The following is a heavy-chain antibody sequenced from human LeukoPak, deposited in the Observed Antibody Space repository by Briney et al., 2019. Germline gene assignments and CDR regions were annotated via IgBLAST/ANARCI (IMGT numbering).Heavy chain of an antibody. J-gene: IGHJ4*02. V-gene: IGHV3-74*01. CDR2: INSDGSST. Sequence: GGSLRLSCAASGFTFSSYWMHWVRQAPGKGLVWVSRINSDGSSTSYADSVKGRFTISRVNAKNTLYLQMNSLRAEDTAVYYCAREYCSGGSCYTPNYFDYWGQGTLVTVSS. D-gene: IGHD2-15*01. CDR3: AREYCSGGSCYTPNYFDY. CDR1: GFTFSSYW.